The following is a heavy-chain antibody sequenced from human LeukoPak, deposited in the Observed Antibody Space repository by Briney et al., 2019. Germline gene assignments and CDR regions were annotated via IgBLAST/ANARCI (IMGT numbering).Heavy chain of an antibody. CDR3: ATHIPPPWDMVRGIRHCQWFDP. CDR2: FDPEDAET. D-gene: IGHD3-10*01. V-gene: IGHV1-24*01. CDR1: GYTLTELS. Sequence: ASVKVSCKVSGYTLTELSIHWVRQAPGKGLEWMGRFDPEDAETIYAQKFQGRVTMTEDTSTDTAYMELSSLRSEDTAVYYCATHIPPPWDMVRGIRHCQWFDPWGQGTLVTVSS. J-gene: IGHJ5*02.